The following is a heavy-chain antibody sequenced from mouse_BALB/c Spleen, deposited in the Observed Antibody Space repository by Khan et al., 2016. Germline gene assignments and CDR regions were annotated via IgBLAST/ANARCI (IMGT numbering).Heavy chain of an antibody. V-gene: IGHV2-3*01. CDR1: GFSLTTYA. D-gene: IGHD4-1*01. CDR3: DKKPSNWDVDYFGY. CDR2: IWGDGNT. Sequence: QVQLKESGPGLVAPSQSLSITCTVSGFSLTTYAVSWVRQPPGNGLEWLGVIWGDGNTNYHSALKSRLSISKDNSKSQVFLKLNSLQTDDTATYXWDKKPSNWDVDYFGYLGQGTTLTVSS. J-gene: IGHJ2*01.